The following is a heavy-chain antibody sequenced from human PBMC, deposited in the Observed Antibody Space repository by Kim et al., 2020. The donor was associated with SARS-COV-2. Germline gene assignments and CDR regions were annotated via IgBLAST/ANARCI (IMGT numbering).Heavy chain of an antibody. V-gene: IGHV4-39*01. J-gene: IGHJ1*01. CDR3: ARRTRGSGCFY. D-gene: IGHD3-10*01. CDR2: MYYTGST. CDR1: GDSISRNNYY. Sequence: SETLSLTCTVSGDSISRNNYYWGWIRQPPGKGLEWIGSMYYTGSTNYNPSLKNRVTISADTSKYEFSLSLTSVTATATAVYFCARRTRGSGCFYWGQGTL.